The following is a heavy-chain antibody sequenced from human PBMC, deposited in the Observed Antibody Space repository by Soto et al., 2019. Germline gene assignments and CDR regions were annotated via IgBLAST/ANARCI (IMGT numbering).Heavy chain of an antibody. D-gene: IGHD3-3*01. Sequence: EVQLVESGGGLVQPGRSLRLSCAASGFTFDDYAMHWVRQAPGKGLEWVSGISWNSGSIGYADSVKGRFTISRDNAKNSLYLHMNSLRAADTALYYCAKGNKFWSGYPSYYYGMDVWGQGTTVTVSS. V-gene: IGHV3-9*01. CDR3: AKGNKFWSGYPSYYYGMDV. CDR1: GFTFDDYA. CDR2: ISWNSGSI. J-gene: IGHJ6*02.